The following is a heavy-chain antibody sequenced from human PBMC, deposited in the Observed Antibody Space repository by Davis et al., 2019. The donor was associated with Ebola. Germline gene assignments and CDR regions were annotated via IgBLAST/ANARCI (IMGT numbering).Heavy chain of an antibody. Sequence: GESLKISCKASGNSFTSHWTGWVRQMPGKGLEWMGLIYTGDSDTRYSPSFRGQVTISADKSIKTAFLQWSSLKASDTAMYYCASLRRTITGMDDSFDIWGQGTMVTVSS. CDR3: ASLRRTITGMDDSFDI. V-gene: IGHV5-51*01. D-gene: IGHD2-8*02. CDR1: GNSFTSHW. J-gene: IGHJ3*02. CDR2: IYTGDSDT.